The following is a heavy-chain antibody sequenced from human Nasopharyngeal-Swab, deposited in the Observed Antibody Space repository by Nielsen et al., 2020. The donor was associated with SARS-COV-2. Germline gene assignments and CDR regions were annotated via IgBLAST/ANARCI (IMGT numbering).Heavy chain of an antibody. Sequence: GESLKISCAASGFMFSDYYMSWIRQAPGKGLEWVSYIRGSGSTIYYADSVKGRFTISRDNSKHTLYLQMNSLTTDDTAVYYCAKDQDRALTNDAFDVWGQGTMVTVSS. CDR3: AKDQDRALTNDAFDV. CDR1: GFMFSDYY. D-gene: IGHD2-8*01. V-gene: IGHV3-11*04. CDR2: IRGSGSTI. J-gene: IGHJ3*01.